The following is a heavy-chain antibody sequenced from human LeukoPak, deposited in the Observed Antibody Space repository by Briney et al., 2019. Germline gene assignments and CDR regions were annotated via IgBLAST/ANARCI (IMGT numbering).Heavy chain of an antibody. D-gene: IGHD3-16*01. CDR3: GTIEGGKGTD. CDR2: VFPKNGDT. V-gene: IGHV1-2*02. Sequence: GASVKVSCKASGYTFTDYYIHWVRQAPGQGLEWMGWVFPKNGDTKYAQSFQGRVTMTSDTSIRTAYMELTRLTSDDTAVYSCGTIEGGKGTDWGQGTLVTVPS. CDR1: GYTFTDYY. J-gene: IGHJ4*02.